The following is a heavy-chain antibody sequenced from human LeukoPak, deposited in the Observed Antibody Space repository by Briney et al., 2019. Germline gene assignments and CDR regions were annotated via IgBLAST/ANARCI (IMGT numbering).Heavy chain of an antibody. CDR1: GGSFSGYY. D-gene: IGHD6-13*01. CDR3: VCRIAAAGRGPKWFDP. J-gene: IGHJ5*02. Sequence: SETLSLTCAVYGGSFSGYYWSWIRQPPGKGLEWIGEINHSGSTNYNPSLKSRVTISVDTSKNQFSLKLSSVTAADTAVYYCVCRIAAAGRGPKWFDPWGQGTLVTVSS. CDR2: INHSGST. V-gene: IGHV4-34*01.